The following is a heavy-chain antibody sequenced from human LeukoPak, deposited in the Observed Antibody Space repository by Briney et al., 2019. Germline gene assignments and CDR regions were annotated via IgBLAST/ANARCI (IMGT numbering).Heavy chain of an antibody. V-gene: IGHV4-31*03. CDR2: IYYSGNT. CDR1: GDSISSGGYY. D-gene: IGHD3-22*01. J-gene: IGHJ4*02. CDR3: AKYDYYDSSGYFYAGD. Sequence: PSETLSLTCTVSGDSISSGGYYWSWIRQRPGEGLEWIGYIYYSGNTYYTPSLKSRVTISLDTSKNQFSLKLSFVTAADTAVYYCAKYDYYDSSGYFYAGDWGQGTLVTVSS.